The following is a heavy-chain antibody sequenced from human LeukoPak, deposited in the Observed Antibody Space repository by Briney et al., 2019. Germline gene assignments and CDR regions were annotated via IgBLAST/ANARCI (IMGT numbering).Heavy chain of an antibody. D-gene: IGHD3-9*01. V-gene: IGHV3-23*01. Sequence: GGSLRLSCAASGITLSNYAMSWVRQAPGKGLEWVSAITGSGSGIYYTDSMKNRFTISRDNSKNTLYLQINRLRAEDTAVYYCAKWGDYDVLTGYYVSDYWGQGTLVTVSS. CDR1: GITLSNYA. CDR3: AKWGDYDVLTGYYVSDY. J-gene: IGHJ4*02. CDR2: ITGSGSGI.